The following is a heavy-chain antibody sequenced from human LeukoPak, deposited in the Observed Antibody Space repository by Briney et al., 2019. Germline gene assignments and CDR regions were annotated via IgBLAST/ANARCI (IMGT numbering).Heavy chain of an antibody. CDR3: AEGRDGSGRTNYYMDV. D-gene: IGHD3-10*01. V-gene: IGHV3-23*01. Sequence: GGSLRLSCAASGFTFSSYGMSWVRQAPGKGLEWVSAISGSCDSKYYADSVKGRFTISRDNSKNTLYLQMNSLRAEDTAVYYCAEGRDGSGRTNYYMDVWGKGTTVTISS. CDR2: ISGSCDSK. CDR1: GFTFSSYG. J-gene: IGHJ6*03.